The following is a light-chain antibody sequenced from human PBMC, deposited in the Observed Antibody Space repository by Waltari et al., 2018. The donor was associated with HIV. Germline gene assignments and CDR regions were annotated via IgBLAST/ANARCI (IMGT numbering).Light chain of an antibody. Sequence: DIHLTQSPPFLSASIGDRVTISCRATQGITSYLAWYQQKPGKAPNLRLYVASTLRRGVPSRFSGSGSGTEFTLTISNLQPEDSATYYCQQLNSYPLTFGGGTKVETK. CDR2: VAS. CDR3: QQLNSYPLT. CDR1: QGITSY. V-gene: IGKV1-9*01. J-gene: IGKJ4*01.